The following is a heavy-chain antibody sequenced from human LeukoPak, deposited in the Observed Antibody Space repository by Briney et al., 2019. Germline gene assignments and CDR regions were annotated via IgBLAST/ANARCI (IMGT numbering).Heavy chain of an antibody. Sequence: SETLSLTCTVSGGSINSYYWSWIRQPPGKGLEWIGYIYYTGNTYYNPSLKSRVTISVDTSKNQFSLKLSSVTAADTAVYYCARYSSGAYYFDYWGQGTLLTVSS. V-gene: IGHV4-59*01. CDR1: GGSINSYY. CDR3: ARYSSGAYYFDY. CDR2: IYYTGNT. D-gene: IGHD2-15*01. J-gene: IGHJ4*02.